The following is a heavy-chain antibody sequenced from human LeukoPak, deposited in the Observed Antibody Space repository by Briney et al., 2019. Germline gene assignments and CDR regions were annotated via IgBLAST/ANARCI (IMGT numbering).Heavy chain of an antibody. D-gene: IGHD5-18*01. Sequence: SETLSLTCTVSGCSISSYYWRWIRQPPGEGLDWIGHIYYSGSTNYHPSLKSRVTISVDTSKNEFSLKLSSVTAADTAVYYCARDNLEYSYGSNGRGWTNWFDPWGQGTLVTVSS. CDR1: GCSISSYY. J-gene: IGHJ5*02. V-gene: IGHV4-59*01. CDR2: IYYSGST. CDR3: ARDNLEYSYGSNGRGWTNWFDP.